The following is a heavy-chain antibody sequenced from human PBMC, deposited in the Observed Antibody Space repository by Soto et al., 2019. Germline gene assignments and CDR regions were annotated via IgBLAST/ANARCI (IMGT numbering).Heavy chain of an antibody. CDR3: AKARGSSTPAPGSY. D-gene: IGHD2-2*01. Sequence: GGSLILSCAASGFTFSTYAMSWVRQAPGKGLEWVSAISGSGGSTYYADSVKGRFTISRDNSKDTLYLQMNSLRAEDTAVYYCAKARGSSTPAPGSYWGQGTLVTGSS. J-gene: IGHJ4*02. CDR2: ISGSGGST. CDR1: GFTFSTYA. V-gene: IGHV3-23*01.